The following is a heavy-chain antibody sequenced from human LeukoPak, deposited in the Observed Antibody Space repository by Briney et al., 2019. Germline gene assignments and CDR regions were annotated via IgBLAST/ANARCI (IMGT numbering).Heavy chain of an antibody. J-gene: IGHJ6*02. CDR1: GGTFSSYG. V-gene: IGHV1-18*01. CDR2: ISAYNGNT. Sequence: ASVKVSCKASGGTFSSYGISWVRQAPGQGLEWMGWISAYNGNTNYAQKLQGRVTMTTDTSTSTAYMELRSLRSDDTAVYYCASGAAAGTTNPYYYYYYGMDVWGQGTTVTVSS. D-gene: IGHD6-13*01. CDR3: ASGAAAGTTNPYYYYYYGMDV.